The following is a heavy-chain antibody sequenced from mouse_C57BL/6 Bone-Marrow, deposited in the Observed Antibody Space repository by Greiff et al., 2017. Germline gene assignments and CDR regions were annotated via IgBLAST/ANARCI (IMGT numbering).Heavy chain of an antibody. CDR2: ISDGGSYT. CDR1: GFTFSSYA. Sequence: EVQGVESGGGLVKPGGSLKLSCAASGFTFSSYAMSWVRQTPEKRLEWVATISDGGSYTYYPDNVKGRFTISRDNAKNNLYLQMSHLKSEDTAMYYCARLNWGYARDYWGQGTSVTVSS. V-gene: IGHV5-4*01. CDR3: ARLNWGYARDY. D-gene: IGHD4-1*01. J-gene: IGHJ4*01.